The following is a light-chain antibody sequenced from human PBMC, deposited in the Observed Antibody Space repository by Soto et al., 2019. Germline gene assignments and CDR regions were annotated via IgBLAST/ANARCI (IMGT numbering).Light chain of an antibody. CDR2: EVT. V-gene: IGLV2-14*01. CDR3: SSYTNINTRACV. Sequence: QSALTQPVSVSGSPGQSITISCTGTSSDVGSYNRVSWYQQHPGKAPKLIIYEVTDRPSGVSNRFSGSKSGNTASLTISGLQAEDEAEYYCSSYTNINTRACVFGTGTKVTVL. CDR1: SSDVGSYNR. J-gene: IGLJ1*01.